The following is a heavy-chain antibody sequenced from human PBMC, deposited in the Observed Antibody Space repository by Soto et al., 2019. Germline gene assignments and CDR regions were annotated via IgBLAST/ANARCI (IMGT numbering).Heavy chain of an antibody. J-gene: IGHJ5*02. CDR1: GFTFSSYA. CDR3: AKDITIFGVAPTSDWCDP. V-gene: IGHV3-23*01. CDR2: ISGSGCST. Sequence: EVQLLESGGGLVQPGGSLRLSCAASGFTFSSYARSWVRQAPGKGLEGVSAISGSGCSTYYADSVKGGFTITRDNTKNTLYLQMSRLRAEDTAVYYCAKDITIFGVAPTSDWCDPWGQRTLVTVSS. D-gene: IGHD3-3*01.